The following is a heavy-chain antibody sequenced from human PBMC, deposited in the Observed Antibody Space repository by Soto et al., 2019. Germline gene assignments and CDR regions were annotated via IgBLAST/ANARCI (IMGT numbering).Heavy chain of an antibody. V-gene: IGHV4-59*12. J-gene: IGHJ4*02. CDR3: VRGPPEFDY. CDR2: IYHSGST. Sequence: PSETLSLTCTISGGSISSYYWSWIRQPPGKGLEWIGNIYHSGSTTYSPSLQSRVAISVDTSKNQFSLRLNSVTAADTAVYYCVRGPPEFDYWGQGTLVTVSS. CDR1: GGSISSYY.